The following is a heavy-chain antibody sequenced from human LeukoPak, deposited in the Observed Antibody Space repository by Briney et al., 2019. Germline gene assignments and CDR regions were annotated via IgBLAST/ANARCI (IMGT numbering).Heavy chain of an antibody. CDR1: GFTFSSYA. Sequence: GGSLRLSCAASGFTFSSYAMSWVRQAPGKGLEWVSAISGSGGSIYYADSVKGRFTISRDNSKNTLYLQMNSLSAEDTAVYYCAKDLYSSTWSYFDYWGQGTLVTVSS. V-gene: IGHV3-23*01. J-gene: IGHJ4*02. CDR3: AKDLYSSTWSYFDY. CDR2: ISGSGGSI. D-gene: IGHD6-13*01.